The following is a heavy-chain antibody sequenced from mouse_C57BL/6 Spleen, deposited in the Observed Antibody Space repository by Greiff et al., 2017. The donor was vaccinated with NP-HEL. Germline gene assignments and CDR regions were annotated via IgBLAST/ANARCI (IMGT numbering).Heavy chain of an antibody. J-gene: IGHJ4*01. CDR1: GFTFSDFY. V-gene: IGHV7-1*01. CDR2: SRNKANDYTT. D-gene: IGHD6-1*01. CDR3: ARDAGSPKDYAMDY. Sequence: EVMLVESGGGLVQSGRSLRLSCATSGFTFSDFYMEWVRQAPGKGLEWIAASRNKANDYTTEYSASVKGRFIVSRDTSQSILYLQMNALRAEDTAIYYCARDAGSPKDYAMDYWGQGTSVTVSS.